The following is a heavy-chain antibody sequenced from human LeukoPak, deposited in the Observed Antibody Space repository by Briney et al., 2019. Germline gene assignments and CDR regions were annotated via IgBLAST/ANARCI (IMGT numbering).Heavy chain of an antibody. CDR1: GYTFTGYY. CDR3: ARVEGIRQWLVQGAYYFGY. D-gene: IGHD6-19*01. CDR2: INPNSGGT. Sequence: GASVKVSCKASGYTFTGYYMHWVRQAPGQGLEWMGRINPNSGGTNYAQKFQGRVTMTRDTSISTAYMELSRLRSDDTAVYYCARVEGIRQWLVQGAYYFGYWGQGTLVTVSS. V-gene: IGHV1-2*06. J-gene: IGHJ4*02.